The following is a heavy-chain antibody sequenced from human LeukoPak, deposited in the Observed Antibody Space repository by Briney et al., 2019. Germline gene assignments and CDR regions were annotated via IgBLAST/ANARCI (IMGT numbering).Heavy chain of an antibody. CDR2: IRYDGNEK. CDR1: GFTFSSYW. CDR3: ARDYGENL. Sequence: PGGSLRLSCAASGFTFSSYWMSWVRQAPGKGLEWVANIRYDGNEKYYVDSVKGRFTISRDNVKNSLYLQMNSLRAEDTAVYYCARDYGENLWGQGTLVTVSS. J-gene: IGHJ4*02. D-gene: IGHD4-17*01. V-gene: IGHV3-7*03.